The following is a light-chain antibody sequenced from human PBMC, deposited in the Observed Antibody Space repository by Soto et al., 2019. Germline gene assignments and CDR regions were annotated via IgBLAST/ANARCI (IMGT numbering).Light chain of an antibody. CDR1: SSNIGAGYD. CDR3: QSYDSSLSGVV. V-gene: IGLV1-40*01. J-gene: IGLJ2*01. CDR2: GNS. Sequence: QLVLTQPPSVSGAPGQRVTISCTGSSSNIGAGYDVHWYQQLPGTAPKLLIYGNSKRPSGVPDRFSGSKSGTSASLAITGLQAEDEADYYCQSYDSSLSGVVFGGGTKVTVL.